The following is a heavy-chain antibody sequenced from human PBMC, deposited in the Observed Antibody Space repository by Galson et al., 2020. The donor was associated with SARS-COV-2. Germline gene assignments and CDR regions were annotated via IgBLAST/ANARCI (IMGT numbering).Heavy chain of an antibody. J-gene: IGHJ6*02. Sequence: GGSLRLSCAASGFTFSSYEMNWVRQAPGKGLEWVTYINGSGTPIHYADSVKGRFTISRDNAKSSLYLQMNSLRAEDTAVYYCARGNFYCPNGKCNHYYYYYGMDVWGHGTTVTVSS. CDR1: GFTFSSYE. D-gene: IGHD2-8*01. CDR3: ARGNFYCPNGKCNHYYYYYGMDV. CDR2: INGSGTPI. V-gene: IGHV3-48*03.